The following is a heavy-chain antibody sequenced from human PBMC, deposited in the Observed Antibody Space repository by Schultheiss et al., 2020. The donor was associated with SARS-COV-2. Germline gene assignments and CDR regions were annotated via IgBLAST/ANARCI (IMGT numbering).Heavy chain of an antibody. V-gene: IGHV3-23*01. J-gene: IGHJ4*02. Sequence: GESLKISCAASGFTFSSYSMNWVRQAPGMRLEWVATMSGTAAGGSTYYADSVRGRFAISRDNSENTLSLQMNTLRAEDTAVYYCAKATLGYCSGSKCYFFDQWGQGTLVTVSS. CDR1: GFTFSSYS. CDR2: MSGTAAGGST. CDR3: AKATLGYCSGSKCYFFDQ. D-gene: IGHD2-15*01.